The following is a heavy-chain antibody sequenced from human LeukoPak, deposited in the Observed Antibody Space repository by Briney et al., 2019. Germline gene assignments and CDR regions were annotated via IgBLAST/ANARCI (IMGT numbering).Heavy chain of an antibody. CDR2: MNPNSGNT. CDR1: GYTFTSYD. V-gene: IGHV1-8*01. J-gene: IGHJ3*02. Sequence: ASVKVSCKASGYTFTSYDINWVRQATGQGLEWMGWMNPNSGNTGYAQKFQGRVTMTRNTSISTAYMELSSLRSEDTAVYYCARLRYSYGEDAFDIWGQGTMVTVSS. CDR3: ARLRYSYGEDAFDI. D-gene: IGHD5-18*01.